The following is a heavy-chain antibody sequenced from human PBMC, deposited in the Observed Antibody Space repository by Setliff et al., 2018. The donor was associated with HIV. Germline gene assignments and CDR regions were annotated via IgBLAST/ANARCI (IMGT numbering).Heavy chain of an antibody. Sequence: SETLSLTCTVSSDSISPYYWSWIRQPPGRGLEWIGFIYYSGSTNYSPSLKSRVTISVDTSKNQFSLKVSSVNAPDTAVYFCAREDGEYTSSPRWFDPWGQGTQVTVSS. CDR2: IYYSGST. V-gene: IGHV4-59*12. CDR3: AREDGEYTSSPRWFDP. D-gene: IGHD6-13*01. CDR1: SDSISPYY. J-gene: IGHJ5*02.